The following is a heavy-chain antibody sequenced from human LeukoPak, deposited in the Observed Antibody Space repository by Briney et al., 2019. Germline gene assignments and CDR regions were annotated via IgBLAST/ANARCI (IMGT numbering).Heavy chain of an antibody. Sequence: SETLSLSRAVYGVSFRGYYWSWIREPPGKGLEWIGEISHTGSTNYHPSLKSRVTISVDTSKNQFSLKLSSVTAADTAVYYCARGLGDFWSGYYEYYFDYWGQGTLVTVSS. CDR3: ARGLGDFWSGYYEYYFDY. D-gene: IGHD3-3*01. CDR1: GVSFRGYY. V-gene: IGHV4-34*01. CDR2: ISHTGST. J-gene: IGHJ4*02.